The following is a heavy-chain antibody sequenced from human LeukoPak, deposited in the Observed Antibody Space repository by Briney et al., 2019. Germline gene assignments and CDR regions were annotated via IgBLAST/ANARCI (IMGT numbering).Heavy chain of an antibody. Sequence: SQTLSLTCAISGDSVSRTNAAWNWIRQSPSRGLEWLGRTYYRTKWYSDSAISVRSRIIIIPDTSKNQFSLQLNSVTPEDTAVYYCARGGWYMTVALFDQWGQGTPVTVSS. CDR3: ARGGWYMTVALFDQ. J-gene: IGHJ4*02. D-gene: IGHD6-19*01. CDR2: TYYRTKWYS. V-gene: IGHV6-1*01. CDR1: GDSVSRTNAA.